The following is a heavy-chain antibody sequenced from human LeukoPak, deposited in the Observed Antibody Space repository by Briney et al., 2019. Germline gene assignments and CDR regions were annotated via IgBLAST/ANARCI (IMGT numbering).Heavy chain of an antibody. CDR3: ARGALDFDY. V-gene: IGHV3-48*02. Sequence: VGSLTLPCAASGFTFSSYSMNWVRQAPGKGLEWVSYISSSSSTIYYADSVKGRFTISRDNAKNSLYLHMNSLKDEDTAVYYCARGALDFDYWGQGTLVTVSS. CDR2: ISSSSSTI. J-gene: IGHJ4*02. CDR1: GFTFSSYS.